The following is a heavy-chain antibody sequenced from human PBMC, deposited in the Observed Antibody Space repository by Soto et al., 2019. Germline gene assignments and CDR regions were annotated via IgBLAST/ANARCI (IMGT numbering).Heavy chain of an antibody. CDR1: GYTFTSYY. Sequence: ASVKVSCKASGYTFTSYYMHWVRQAPGQGLEWMGIINPSGGSTSYAQKFQGRVTMTRDTSTSTVYMELSSLRSEDTAVYYCARCPVSVFDRGAFYIWGRRTMVTVSS. D-gene: IGHD2-8*01. CDR3: ARCPVSVFDRGAFYI. V-gene: IGHV1-46*03. CDR2: INPSGGST. J-gene: IGHJ3*02.